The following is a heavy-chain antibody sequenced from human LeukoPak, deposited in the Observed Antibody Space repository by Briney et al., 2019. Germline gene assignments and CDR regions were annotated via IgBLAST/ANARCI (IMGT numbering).Heavy chain of an antibody. D-gene: IGHD2-2*01. Sequence: SETLSLTCAVYGGSFSGYSWSWIRQPPGKGLEWIGYIYDSGSKYYNPSLKSRVTISVDKSKNQFSLNLSSVTAADTAVYYCARGVPAAVTNYFDYWGQGTLVTVSS. CDR2: IYDSGSK. CDR1: GGSFSGYS. J-gene: IGHJ4*02. V-gene: IGHV4-30-2*01. CDR3: ARGVPAAVTNYFDY.